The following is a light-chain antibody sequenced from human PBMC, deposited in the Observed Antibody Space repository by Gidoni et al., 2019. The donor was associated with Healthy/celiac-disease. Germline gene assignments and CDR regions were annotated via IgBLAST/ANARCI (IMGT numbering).Light chain of an antibody. V-gene: IGKV1-39*01. J-gene: IGKJ2*01. CDR3: QQSYSTLGT. CDR2: AAS. Sequence: DIQMTQSPSSLSASVGDRVTITCRASQSISSYLNWYQQKPGKAPKLLIYAASSLQSGVPSRFSCSGSGTDFTLTISSLQPEDFATYYCQQSYSTLGTFGQGIKLEIK. CDR1: QSISSY.